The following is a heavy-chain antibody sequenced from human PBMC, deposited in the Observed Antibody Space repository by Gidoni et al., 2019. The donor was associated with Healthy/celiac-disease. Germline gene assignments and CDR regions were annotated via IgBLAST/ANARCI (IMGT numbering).Heavy chain of an antibody. D-gene: IGHD2-8*01. CDR3: ARELVLIGSNWFDP. CDR1: GYTFTGSY. Sequence: QVQLVQSGAEVTKPGASVKVSCKASGYTFTGSYMHWVRQAPGQGLEWMGWINPNSGGTNYAQKFQGRVTMTRDTSISTAYMELSRLRSDDTAVYYCARELVLIGSNWFDPWGQGTLVTVSS. J-gene: IGHJ5*02. CDR2: INPNSGGT. V-gene: IGHV1-2*02.